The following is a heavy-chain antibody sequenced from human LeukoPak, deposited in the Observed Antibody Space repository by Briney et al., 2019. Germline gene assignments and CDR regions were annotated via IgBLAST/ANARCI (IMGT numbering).Heavy chain of an antibody. CDR2: IYYSGST. V-gene: IGHV4-31*03. Sequence: RPSQTLSLTCTVSGGSISSGGYYWSWIRQHPGKGLEWIGYIYYSGSTYYNPSLKSRVSISIDTSKNQFSLRLSSVTAADTAVYYCARASTDFLFKWQYPPGDWGQGTLVTVSS. CDR3: ARASTDFLFKWQYPPGD. J-gene: IGHJ4*02. CDR1: GGSISSGGYY. D-gene: IGHD2-2*01.